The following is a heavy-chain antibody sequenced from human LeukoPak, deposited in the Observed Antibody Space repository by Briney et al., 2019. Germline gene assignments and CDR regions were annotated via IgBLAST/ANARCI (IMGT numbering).Heavy chain of an antibody. CDR3: ARGGIIGYYYYYYMDV. V-gene: IGHV1-18*01. D-gene: IGHD3-10*01. Sequence: ASVKVSCKASTYTFTRYGISWVRQAPGQGLEWMGWISGYNGNTNYAQKFLGRVSMTADTATSTAYMELRSLTSDDTAMYYCARGGIIGYYYYYYMDVWGKGTTVTISS. J-gene: IGHJ6*03. CDR1: TYTFTRYG. CDR2: ISGYNGNT.